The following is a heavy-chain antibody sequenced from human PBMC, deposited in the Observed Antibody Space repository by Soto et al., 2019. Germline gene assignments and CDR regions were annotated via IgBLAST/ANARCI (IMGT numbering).Heavy chain of an antibody. CDR1: GGSISSGGYY. J-gene: IGHJ5*02. Sequence: QVQLQESGPGLVKPSQTLSLTCTVSGGSISSGGYYWSWIRQHTGKGLEWIGYIYYSGSTYYNPSLKSRVTISVDTSKNQFSLKLSSVTAADTAVYYCAREGVAAGGNWFDPWGQGTLVTVSS. CDR3: AREGVAAGGNWFDP. V-gene: IGHV4-31*03. CDR2: IYYSGST. D-gene: IGHD6-25*01.